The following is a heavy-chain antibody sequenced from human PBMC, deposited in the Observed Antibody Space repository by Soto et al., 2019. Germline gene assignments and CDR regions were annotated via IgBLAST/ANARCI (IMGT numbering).Heavy chain of an antibody. V-gene: IGHV3-23*01. J-gene: IGHJ6*02. D-gene: IGHD6-6*01. CDR3: AKDRPSIAGVGSYYYGMDV. Sequence: PGGSLRLSCAASGFTFSSYAMSWVRQAPGKGLEWVSAISGSGGSTYYADSVKGRFTISRDNSKNTLYLQMNSLRAEDTAVYYCAKDRPSIAGVGSYYYGMDVWGQGTTVTVSS. CDR2: ISGSGGST. CDR1: GFTFSSYA.